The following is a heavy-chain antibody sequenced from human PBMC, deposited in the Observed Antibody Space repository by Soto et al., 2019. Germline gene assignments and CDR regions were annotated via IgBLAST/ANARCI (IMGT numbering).Heavy chain of an antibody. CDR1: GGSISSSSYY. Sequence: SETLSLTCTVSGGSISSSSYYWGWIRQPPGKGLEWIGSIYYSGSTYYNPSLKSRVTISVDTSKNQFSLKLSSVTAADTAVYYCAKTGAIQLWPVEPPNKTPQKNVDYWGQGTLVTVSS. V-gene: IGHV4-39*01. J-gene: IGHJ4*02. CDR2: IYYSGST. CDR3: AKTGAIQLWPVEPPNKTPQKNVDY. D-gene: IGHD5-18*01.